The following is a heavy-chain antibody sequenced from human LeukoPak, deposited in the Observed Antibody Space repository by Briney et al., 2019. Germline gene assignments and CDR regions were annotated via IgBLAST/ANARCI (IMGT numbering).Heavy chain of an antibody. V-gene: IGHV3-53*01. CDR3: AKDSRSRNGIYDPFDI. CDR1: GFTFSNAW. J-gene: IGHJ3*02. Sequence: GGSLRLSCAASGFTFSNAWMNWVRQAPGKGLEWVSVVGGDDATYYKDSVKGRFTISRDNSKNTLFLQMNSLRLEDTAVYYCAKDSRSRNGIYDPFDIWGQGTMVTVSS. D-gene: IGHD2-8*01. CDR2: VGGDDAT.